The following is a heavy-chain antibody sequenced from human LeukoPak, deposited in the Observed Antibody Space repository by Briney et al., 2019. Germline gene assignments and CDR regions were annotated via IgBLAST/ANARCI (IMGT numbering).Heavy chain of an antibody. D-gene: IGHD2-21*02. CDR3: AKNSPRYCAGDCPWNY. Sequence: GGSLRLSCAASGFTFSSYAMSWVRQAPGKGLEWVSAISGSGGSTYYADSVKGRFTISRDNSENMLYLQINSRRVEDTAVFYCAKNSPRYCAGDCPWNYWGEGTLVTVSS. CDR1: GFTFSSYA. J-gene: IGHJ4*02. CDR2: ISGSGGST. V-gene: IGHV3-23*01.